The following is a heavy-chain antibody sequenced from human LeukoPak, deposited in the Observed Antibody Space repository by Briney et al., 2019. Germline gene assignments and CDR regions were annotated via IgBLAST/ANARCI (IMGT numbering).Heavy chain of an antibody. V-gene: IGHV1-2*04. J-gene: IGHJ4*02. CDR3: AREVATTPASFDY. Sequence: ASVKVSCTASGYTFTSYYMHWVRQAPGQGLEWMGWINPNSGGTNYAQKFQGWVTMTRDTSISTAYMELSRLRSDDTAVYYCAREVATTPASFDYWGQGTLVTVSS. D-gene: IGHD5-24*01. CDR2: INPNSGGT. CDR1: GYTFTSYY.